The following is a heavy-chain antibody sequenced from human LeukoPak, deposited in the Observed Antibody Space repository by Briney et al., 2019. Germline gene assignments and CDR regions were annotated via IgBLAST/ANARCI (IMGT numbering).Heavy chain of an antibody. Sequence: GASVKVSCKASGGTFSSYAISWVRQAPGQGLEWMGGIIPIFGTANYAQKFQGRVTITADESTSTAYMELSSLRSEDTAVYYCARGAVQLIGGAFDIWGQGTMVTVSS. D-gene: IGHD1-1*01. J-gene: IGHJ3*02. CDR1: GGTFSSYA. CDR3: ARGAVQLIGGAFDI. CDR2: IIPIFGTA. V-gene: IGHV1-69*13.